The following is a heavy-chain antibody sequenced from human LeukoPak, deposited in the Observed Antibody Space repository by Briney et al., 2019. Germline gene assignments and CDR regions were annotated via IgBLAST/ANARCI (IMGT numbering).Heavy chain of an antibody. J-gene: IGHJ6*02. V-gene: IGHV1-69*04. CDR2: IIPILGIA. D-gene: IGHD3-22*01. CDR1: GGTFSSYA. Sequence: ASVKVSCKASGGTFSSYAISWVRQAPGQGLEWMGRIIPILGIANYAQKLQGRVTMTTDTSTSTAYMELRSLRSDDTAVYYCARRARPPYYYDSSGYSLNYYYCGMDVWGQGTTVTVSS. CDR3: ARRARPPYYYDSSGYSLNYYYCGMDV.